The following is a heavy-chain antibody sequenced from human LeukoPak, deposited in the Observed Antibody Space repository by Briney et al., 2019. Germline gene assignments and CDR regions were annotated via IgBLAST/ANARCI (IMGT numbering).Heavy chain of an antibody. D-gene: IGHD6-19*01. J-gene: IGHJ4*02. CDR1: GFTFSAFA. CDR2: ITDDGYNT. CDR3: AKDLSYTSGASDH. V-gene: IGHV3-23*01. Sequence: GGSLRLSCAASGFTFSAFAMTWVRQAPGKGLEWVSTITDDGYNTYSPDSVKGRITFSRDNSKNTLSLQLRSLRAEDTAVYYCAKDLSYTSGASDHWGQGTLVTVSS.